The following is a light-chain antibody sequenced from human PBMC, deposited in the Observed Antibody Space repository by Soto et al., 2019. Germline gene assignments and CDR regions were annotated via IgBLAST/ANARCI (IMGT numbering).Light chain of an antibody. CDR3: KQYDNFPLT. V-gene: IGKV1-33*01. CDR1: QDISNY. Sequence: DIQMTQSPSSLSASVGDRVTITCQASQDISNYLNWYQQKPGKAPTHRIYDASNLETVFPSRFSGSGSGTDFTFTISSLQPEDIATYACKQYDNFPLTFGGGNKVEIK. J-gene: IGKJ4*01. CDR2: DAS.